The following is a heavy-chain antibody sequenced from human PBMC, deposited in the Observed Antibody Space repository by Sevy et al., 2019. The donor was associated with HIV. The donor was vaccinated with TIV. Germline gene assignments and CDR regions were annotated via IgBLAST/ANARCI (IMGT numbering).Heavy chain of an antibody. Sequence: GWSLRLSCAASGFTFSGYGMHWVRQAPGKGLEWVAFIRYDGGYIYDADSVKGRFTISRDNSKSTLYLQMNSLRAEDTAIYYCAKGQTGDSWGQGTLVTVSS. CDR1: GFTFSGYG. CDR3: AKGQTGDS. V-gene: IGHV3-30*02. J-gene: IGHJ5*01. CDR2: IRYDGGYI.